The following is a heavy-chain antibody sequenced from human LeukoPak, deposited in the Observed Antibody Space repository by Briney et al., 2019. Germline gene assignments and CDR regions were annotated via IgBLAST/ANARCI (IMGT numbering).Heavy chain of an antibody. V-gene: IGHV1-46*01. D-gene: IGHD4/OR15-4a*01. Sequence: GASVKVSCKASGYTFTSYYMHWVRQAPGQGLEWMGIINPSGGSTSYARKFQGRVTMTRDMSTSTVYMELNSLRAEDTAVYYCARRAGAYSHPYDYWGQGTLVTVSS. CDR3: ARRAGAYSHPYDY. CDR2: INPSGGST. J-gene: IGHJ4*02. CDR1: GYTFTSYY.